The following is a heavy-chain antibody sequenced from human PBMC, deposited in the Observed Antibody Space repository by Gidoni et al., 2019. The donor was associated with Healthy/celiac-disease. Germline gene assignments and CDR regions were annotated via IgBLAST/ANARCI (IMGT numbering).Heavy chain of an antibody. J-gene: IGHJ6*02. D-gene: IGHD6-19*01. CDR1: GFTFSSYS. Sequence: EVQLVESGGGLVKPGGSLRLSCAASGFTFSSYSMNWVRQAPGKGLEWVASISSSSSYIYYADSVKGRFTISRDNAKNSLYLQMNSLRAEDTAVYYCARGGIAVAGPYYYYYGMDVWGQGTTVTVSS. CDR2: ISSSSSYI. V-gene: IGHV3-21*01. CDR3: ARGGIAVAGPYYYYYGMDV.